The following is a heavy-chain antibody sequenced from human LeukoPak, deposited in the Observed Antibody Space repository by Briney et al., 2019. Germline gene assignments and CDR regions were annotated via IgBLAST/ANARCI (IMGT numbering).Heavy chain of an antibody. CDR2: TYYRFKWYN. CDR1: GDSVSSNSAA. V-gene: IGHV6-1*01. Sequence: SQTLSLTCAISGDSVSSNSAAWNWIRQSPSRGLEWLGRTYYRFKWYNDYAVSVRGRITVNPDTSKNQFSLHLNSVTPEDTAVYYCARRLTQYDCFDPWGQGILATVSS. D-gene: IGHD2-2*01. J-gene: IGHJ5*02. CDR3: ARRLTQYDCFDP.